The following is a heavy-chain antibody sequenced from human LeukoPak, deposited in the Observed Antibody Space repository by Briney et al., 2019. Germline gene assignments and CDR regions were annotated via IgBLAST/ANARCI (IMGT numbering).Heavy chain of an antibody. CDR1: GYSISSGYY. CDR3: ARVSTMVRGVISYYYYGMDV. V-gene: IGHV4-38-2*01. Sequence: SETLSLTCAVSGYSISSGYYWGWIRQPPGKGLEWIGSTYHSGSTNYNPSLKSRVTISVDTSKNQFSLKLSSVTAADTAVYYCARVSTMVRGVISYYYYGMDVWGKGTTVTVSS. D-gene: IGHD3-10*01. CDR2: TYHSGST. J-gene: IGHJ6*04.